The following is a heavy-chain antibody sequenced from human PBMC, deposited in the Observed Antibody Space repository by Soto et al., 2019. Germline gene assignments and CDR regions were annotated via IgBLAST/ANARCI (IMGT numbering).Heavy chain of an antibody. J-gene: IGHJ5*02. Sequence: SGEVSFKASGYTFTSYGISWVRQAPGQGLEWMGWISAYNGNTNYAQKLQGRVTMTTDTSTSTAYMEPRSLRSDDTAVYYCARGVDYGDFTGWFDPWGQGTLVTVSS. CDR1: GYTFTSYG. CDR2: ISAYNGNT. V-gene: IGHV1-18*04. CDR3: ARGVDYGDFTGWFDP. D-gene: IGHD4-17*01.